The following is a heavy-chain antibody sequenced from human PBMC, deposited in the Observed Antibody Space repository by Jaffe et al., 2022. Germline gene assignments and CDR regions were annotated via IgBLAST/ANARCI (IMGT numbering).Heavy chain of an antibody. CDR1: GFTFGDYA. J-gene: IGHJ4*02. D-gene: IGHD1-7*01. V-gene: IGHV3-49*03. Sequence: EVQLVESGGGLVQPGRSLRLSCTASGFTFGDYAMSWFRQAPGKGLEWVGFIRSKAYGGTTEYAASVKGRFTISRDDSKSIAYLQMNSLKTEDTAVYYCTRELRNWNYLGVVYYFDYWGQGTLVTVSS. CDR2: IRSKAYGGTT. CDR3: TRELRNWNYLGVVYYFDY.